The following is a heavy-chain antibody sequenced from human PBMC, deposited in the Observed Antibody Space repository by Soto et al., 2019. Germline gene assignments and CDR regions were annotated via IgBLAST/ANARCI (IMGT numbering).Heavy chain of an antibody. D-gene: IGHD5-12*01. V-gene: IGHV3-21*01. J-gene: IGHJ4*02. CDR2: ISSSSSYI. Sequence: EVQLVESGGGLVKPGGSLRLSCAASGFTFSSYSMNWVRQAPGKGLEWVSSISSSSSYIYYADSVKGRFTISRDNAKNSLYLQMNSLRAVDTAVYYCARDTYTGYDFLTHYFDYWGQGTLVTVSS. CDR1: GFTFSSYS. CDR3: ARDTYTGYDFLTHYFDY.